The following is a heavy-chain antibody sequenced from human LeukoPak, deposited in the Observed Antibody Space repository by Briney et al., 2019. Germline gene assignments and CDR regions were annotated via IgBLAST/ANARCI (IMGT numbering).Heavy chain of an antibody. CDR2: ISNSGSFE. CDR1: GFTFSSYA. Sequence: GGSLRLSCAASGFTFSSYAMSWVRQAPGKGLEWVSSISNSGSFEFYADSVKGRFTVSRDNAKHSLYLQMNGLRAEDTAVYYCARGHYGDTYGMDVWGQGTAVTVSS. CDR3: ARGHYGDTYGMDV. J-gene: IGHJ6*02. V-gene: IGHV3-21*01. D-gene: IGHD4-17*01.